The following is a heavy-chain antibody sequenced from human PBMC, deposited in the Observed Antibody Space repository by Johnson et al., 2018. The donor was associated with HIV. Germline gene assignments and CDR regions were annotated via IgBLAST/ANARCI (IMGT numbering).Heavy chain of an antibody. CDR1: GFTFRNHD. CDR3: ASRLSYGSGSHRGDAFDI. J-gene: IGHJ3*02. D-gene: IGHD3-10*01. Sequence: VQLVESGGGLVQPGGSLRLSCAASGFTFRNHDMHWVRQATGKGLEWVSAIGPTGDTYYPGSVKGRFTISRENAKNSLYLQMNSLRAGDTAVYYCASRLSYGSGSHRGDAFDIWGQGTVVTVSS. CDR2: IGPTGDT. V-gene: IGHV3-13*01.